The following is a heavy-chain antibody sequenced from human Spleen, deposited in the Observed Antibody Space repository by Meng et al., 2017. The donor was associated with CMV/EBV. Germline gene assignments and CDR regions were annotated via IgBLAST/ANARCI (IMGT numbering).Heavy chain of an antibody. Sequence: GESLKISCKGSGYSFTNYWIGWVRQMPGKGLEWMGVIYPADSDTKYSPSFQGRVTISADKSISTAYLQWSSLKASDTAMYYCARPNWGGAFDIWGQGTMVTVSS. J-gene: IGHJ3*02. D-gene: IGHD7-27*01. V-gene: IGHV5-51*01. CDR2: IYPADSDT. CDR1: GYSFTNYW. CDR3: ARPNWGGAFDI.